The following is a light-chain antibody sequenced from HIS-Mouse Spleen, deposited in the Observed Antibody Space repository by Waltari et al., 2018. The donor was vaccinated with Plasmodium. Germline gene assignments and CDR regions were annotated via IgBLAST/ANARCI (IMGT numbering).Light chain of an antibody. Sequence: QSALTQPASVFGSPGQSITISCTGTSSDVGGYNSVSWYQQHPGKAPKLMIYDVSNRPSGVSNLFSGSKSGNTASLTISGLQAEDEADYYCSSYTSSSTLVFGGGTKLTVL. CDR2: DVS. V-gene: IGLV2-14*03. J-gene: IGLJ2*01. CDR1: SSDVGGYNS. CDR3: SSYTSSSTLV.